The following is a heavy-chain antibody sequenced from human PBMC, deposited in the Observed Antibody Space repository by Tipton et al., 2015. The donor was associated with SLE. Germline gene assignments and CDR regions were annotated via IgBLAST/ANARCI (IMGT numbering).Heavy chain of an antibody. CDR2: INHSGST. CDR1: GGPFSGYY. CDR3: ARDQGTVGAFDI. Sequence: TLSLTCAVYGGPFSGYYWSWIRQPPGKGLEWIGEINHSGSTNYNPSLKSRVTISVDTSKNQFSLKLSSVTAADTAVYYCARDQGTVGAFDIWGQGTMVTVSS. V-gene: IGHV4-34*01. D-gene: IGHD1-26*01. J-gene: IGHJ3*02.